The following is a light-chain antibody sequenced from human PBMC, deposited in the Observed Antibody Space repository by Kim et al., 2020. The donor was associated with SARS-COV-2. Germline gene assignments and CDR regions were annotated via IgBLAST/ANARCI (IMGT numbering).Light chain of an antibody. V-gene: IGLV1-51*01. CDR1: RSNIGNNP. J-gene: IGLJ3*02. CDR2: DND. Sequence: QSVLTQPPSVSAAPGQKVTISCSGSRSNIGNNPVSWYQQFQGTAPKLITYDNDKRPSGIPDRFSSSKSGTSATLGITGLRTGDEADYYCATWDSSLSVGVFGRGTQLTVL. CDR3: ATWDSSLSVGV.